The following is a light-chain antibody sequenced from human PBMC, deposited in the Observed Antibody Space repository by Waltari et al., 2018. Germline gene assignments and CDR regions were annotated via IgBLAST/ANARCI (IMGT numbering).Light chain of an antibody. CDR3: QRYSRSAI. CDR2: ETS. Sequence: EIVLTQSPGTLSSSPGETVNISCRSSQNVNQKSLAWYRHKPGLAPRLLIYETSVTATGIPDRFSGTGSGTEFTLTISRLEPEDFAVYYCQRYSRSAIFGPGTKVEIK. V-gene: IGKV3-20*01. J-gene: IGKJ3*01. CDR1: QNVNQKS.